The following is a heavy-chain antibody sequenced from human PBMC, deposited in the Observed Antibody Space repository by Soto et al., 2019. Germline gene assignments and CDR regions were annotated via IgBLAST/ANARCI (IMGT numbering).Heavy chain of an antibody. CDR2: ISGSGGST. V-gene: IGHV3-23*01. D-gene: IGHD3-16*02. CDR3: AKDPYYDYIWGSYRRGRGDDAFDI. J-gene: IGHJ3*02. CDR1: GFTFSSYA. Sequence: GGSLRLSCAASGFTFSSYAMSWVRQAPGKGLEWVSAISGSGGSTYYADSVKGRFTISRDNSKNTLYLQMNSLRAEDTAVYYCAKDPYYDYIWGSYRRGRGDDAFDIWGQGTMVTVSS.